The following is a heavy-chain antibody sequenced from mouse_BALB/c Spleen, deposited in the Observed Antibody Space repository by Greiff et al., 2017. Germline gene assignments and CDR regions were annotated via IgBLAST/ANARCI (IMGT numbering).Heavy chain of an antibody. V-gene: IGHV1-20*02. CDR1: GYSFTGYF. D-gene: IGHD1-1*01. J-gene: IGHJ3*01. Sequence: VQLQQSGPELVKPGASVKISCKASGYSFTGYFMNWVMQSHGKSLEWIGRINPYNGDTFYNQKFKGKATLTVDKSSSTAHMELRSLASEDSAVYYCARAHGSSYWFAYWGQGTLVTVSA. CDR2: INPYNGDT. CDR3: ARAHGSSYWFAY.